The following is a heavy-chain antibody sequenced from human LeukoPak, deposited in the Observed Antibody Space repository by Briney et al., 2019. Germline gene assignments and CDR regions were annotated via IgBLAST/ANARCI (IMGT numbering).Heavy chain of an antibody. CDR1: GNYW. V-gene: IGHV3-74*01. J-gene: IGHJ4*02. CDR3: VSFYATY. CDR2: INSDGSWT. D-gene: IGHD2-2*01. Sequence: GGSLRLSCAASGNYWIHWVRQAPGKGLAWVSHINSDGSWTSYADSVKGRFTISKDNAKNTVYLQMNNLRAEDTAVYYCVSFYATYWGRGTLVTVSS.